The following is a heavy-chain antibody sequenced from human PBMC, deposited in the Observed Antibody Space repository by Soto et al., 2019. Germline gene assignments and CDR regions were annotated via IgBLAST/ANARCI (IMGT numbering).Heavy chain of an antibody. D-gene: IGHD2-15*01. CDR2: INGGGGST. Sequence: EVQLLEAGGDLIQPGGSLRLSCAASGFTFISYTMTWFRQAPGKGLECVSAINGGGGSTYYADSVKVRFTISRDNSQYTLYLQMTSLRAEAPAVYYCAKDKVCSGGSCYYDYRGQGTLVIVAS. CDR3: AKDKVCSGGSCYYDY. J-gene: IGHJ4*02. CDR1: GFTFISYT. V-gene: IGHV3-23*01.